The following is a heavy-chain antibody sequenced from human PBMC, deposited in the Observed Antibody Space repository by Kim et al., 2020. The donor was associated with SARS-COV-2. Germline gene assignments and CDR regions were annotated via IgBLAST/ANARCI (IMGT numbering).Heavy chain of an antibody. Sequence: GGSLRLSCAASGFTFSGSAMHWVRQASGKGLEWVGRIRSKANSYATAYAASVKGRFTISRDDSKNTAYLQMNSLKTEDTAVYYCTRQQEFFPIFGVVPLYYYYMDVWGKGTTVTVSS. CDR2: IRSKANSYAT. V-gene: IGHV3-73*01. CDR3: TRQQEFFPIFGVVPLYYYYMDV. D-gene: IGHD3-3*01. CDR1: GFTFSGSA. J-gene: IGHJ6*03.